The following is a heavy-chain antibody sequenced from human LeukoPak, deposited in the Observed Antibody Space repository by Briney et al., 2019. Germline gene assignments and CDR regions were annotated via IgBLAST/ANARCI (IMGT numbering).Heavy chain of an antibody. CDR3: ARHGSYSSSPGFDY. D-gene: IGHD6-6*01. Sequence: PSETLSLTCTVSGDSISSYYWSWLRQPPGKGLEWIGYIYYSGGTNYNPSLKSRVTISVDTSENQFSLKLSSVTAADTAVYYCARHGSYSSSPGFDYWGQGTLVTVSS. V-gene: IGHV4-59*08. J-gene: IGHJ4*02. CDR2: IYYSGGT. CDR1: GDSISSYY.